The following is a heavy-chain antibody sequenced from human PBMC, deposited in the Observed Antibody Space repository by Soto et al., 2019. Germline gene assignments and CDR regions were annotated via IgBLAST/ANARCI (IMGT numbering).Heavy chain of an antibody. CDR1: GVSIGSHDW. V-gene: IGHV4-4*02. D-gene: IGHD6-13*01. CDR2: SHQSGNT. Sequence: QVQLQESGPGLVKPSGTLSLTCAVSGVSIGSHDWWTWVRQPPGKGLEWIGESHQSGNTNYNSSLESRVTISLDKSNNHFSLQLSSVTVADTAVYYCATRYTGRVYWVQGTLVTVSS. J-gene: IGHJ4*02. CDR3: ATRYTGRVY.